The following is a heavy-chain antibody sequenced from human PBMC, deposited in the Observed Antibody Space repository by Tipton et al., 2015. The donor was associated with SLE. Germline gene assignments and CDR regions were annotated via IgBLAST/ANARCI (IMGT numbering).Heavy chain of an antibody. D-gene: IGHD3-3*01. CDR3: ARGRFLEWLFDY. CDR1: GFTFSSYE. V-gene: IGHV3-48*03. Sequence: SLRLSCAASGFTFSSYEMNWVRQAPGKGLEWVSYITSSGSTIYYADSVKGRFTISRDNARNLLFLEMNSLRAEDTAVYYCARGRFLEWLFDYWGQGTLVTVSS. J-gene: IGHJ4*02. CDR2: ITSSGSTI.